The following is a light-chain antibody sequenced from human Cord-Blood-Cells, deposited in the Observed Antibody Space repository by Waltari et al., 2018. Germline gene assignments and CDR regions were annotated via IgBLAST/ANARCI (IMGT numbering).Light chain of an antibody. CDR1: NIGSKS. CDR2: YDS. V-gene: IGLV3-21*04. Sequence: SYVLTPPPSVSVAPGKTARITWGGNNIGSKSVPWYPQKPGQAPVLVIYYDSDRPSGIPERFSGSNSGNTATLTISRVEAGDEADYYCQVWDSSSDHVVFGGGTKLTVL. J-gene: IGLJ2*01. CDR3: QVWDSSSDHVV.